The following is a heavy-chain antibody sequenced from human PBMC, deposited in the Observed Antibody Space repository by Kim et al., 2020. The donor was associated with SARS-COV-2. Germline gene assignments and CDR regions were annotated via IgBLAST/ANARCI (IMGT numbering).Heavy chain of an antibody. V-gene: IGHV3-23*01. J-gene: IGHJ4*02. D-gene: IGHD3-10*01. Sequence: ESVNGLFTISRDNSKNTLYLQMNSLRADDTAVYYCAKDVTCYGSGSYYDYWGQGTLVTVSS. CDR3: AKDVTCYGSGSYYDY.